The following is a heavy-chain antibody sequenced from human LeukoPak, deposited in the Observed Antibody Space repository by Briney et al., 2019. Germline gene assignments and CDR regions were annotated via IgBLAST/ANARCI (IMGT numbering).Heavy chain of an antibody. CDR1: GFTFSSYW. J-gene: IGHJ4*02. V-gene: IGHV3-7*03. D-gene: IGHD6-13*01. CDR2: IKQDGSEK. Sequence: GGSLRLSCAASGFTFSSYWMSWVRQAPGKGLEWVANIKQDGSEKYYVDSVKGRFTISRDNAKNPLYLQMNSLRAEDTAVYYCARRGTSSSWYVCDYWGQGTLVTVSS. CDR3: ARRGTSSSWYVCDY.